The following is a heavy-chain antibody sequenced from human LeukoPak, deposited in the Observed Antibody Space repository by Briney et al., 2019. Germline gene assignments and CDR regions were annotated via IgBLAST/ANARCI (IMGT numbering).Heavy chain of an antibody. CDR1: GFTFSSYA. CDR2: ISSSGGST. J-gene: IGHJ5*02. D-gene: IGHD3-3*01. Sequence: PSGSLTLSCAASGFTFSSYAMSWVRQAPGKGLEWVSAISSSGGSTYYADSVKGRFTISRDASKNTLYLQMNSLRAEDTAVYYCAKETDPNYDFWSGYPCGRGKNWFVPWGQDPRDTVSS. CDR3: AKETDPNYDFWSGYPCGRGKNWFVP. V-gene: IGHV3-23*01.